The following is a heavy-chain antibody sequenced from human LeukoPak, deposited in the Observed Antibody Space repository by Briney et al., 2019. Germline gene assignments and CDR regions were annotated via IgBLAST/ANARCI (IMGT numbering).Heavy chain of an antibody. D-gene: IGHD2-15*01. J-gene: IGHJ1*01. CDR3: AASRGRYCSGGSCYSVAEYFQH. V-gene: IGHV1-18*01. Sequence: AASVKVSCKASGYTFTSYGISWVRQAPGQGLEWMGWISAYNGNTNYAQKLQGRVTMTTDTSTSTAYIELRSLRSDDTAVYYCAASRGRYCSGGSCYSVAEYFQHWGQGTLVTVSS. CDR1: GYTFTSYG. CDR2: ISAYNGNT.